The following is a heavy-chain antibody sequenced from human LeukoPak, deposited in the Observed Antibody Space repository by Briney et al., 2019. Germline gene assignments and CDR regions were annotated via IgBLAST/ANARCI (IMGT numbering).Heavy chain of an antibody. J-gene: IGHJ4*02. CDR2: ISGSGGST. CDR3: AKGGGSTVTTDFDY. Sequence: GGSLRLSCAASGFTFSSYAMSWVRQAPGKGLEWVSAISGSGGSTYYADPVKGRFTISRDNSKNTLYLQMNSLRAEDTAVYYCAKGGGSTVTTDFDYWGQGTLVTVSS. V-gene: IGHV3-23*01. D-gene: IGHD4-11*01. CDR1: GFTFSSYA.